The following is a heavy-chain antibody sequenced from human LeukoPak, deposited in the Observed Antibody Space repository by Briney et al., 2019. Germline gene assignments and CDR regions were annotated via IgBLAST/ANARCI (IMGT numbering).Heavy chain of an antibody. Sequence: SETLSLTCTVSGYSISSGFYWGWIRQPPGKGLEWIGSIYHSGSTHYNSSLKSRVTISVDTSKNQLSLKLSSVTAADTAVYYCARGVGLTQGGTFDYWGEGTLVTVSS. J-gene: IGHJ4*02. CDR2: IYHSGST. CDR1: GYSISSGFY. D-gene: IGHD1-1*01. V-gene: IGHV4-38-2*02. CDR3: ARGVGLTQGGTFDY.